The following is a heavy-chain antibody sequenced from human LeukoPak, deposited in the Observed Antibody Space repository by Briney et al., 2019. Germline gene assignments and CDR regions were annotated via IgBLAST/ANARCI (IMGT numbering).Heavy chain of an antibody. CDR3: ATVSRGDNDY. CDR2: IYYSGST. Sequence: SETLLLSCTVSGVSIIRHQGSWIRQPPGKELQWIGYIYYSGSTNYHASLKRRVTISLDTSKDQLSLKLRSVTAADRAVYYCATVSRGDNDYWGQGTLVTVSS. CDR1: GVSIIRHQ. D-gene: IGHD2-21*02. J-gene: IGHJ4*02. V-gene: IGHV4-59*11.